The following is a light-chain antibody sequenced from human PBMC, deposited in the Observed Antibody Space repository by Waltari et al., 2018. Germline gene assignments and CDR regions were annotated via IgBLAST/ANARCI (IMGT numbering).Light chain of an antibody. CDR1: GWANQY. CDR2: KDS. J-gene: IGLJ2*01. V-gene: IGLV3-25*02. Sequence: SYEVTQPPSVSVSPGQTARITCPGDGWANQYYYWYQQKAGQAPVLVIYKDSERPSGIAERFSGSSSGTTVTLTISGVQAEDEADYYCQSSNSSGSLLFFGGGTKLTVL. CDR3: QSSNSSGSLLF.